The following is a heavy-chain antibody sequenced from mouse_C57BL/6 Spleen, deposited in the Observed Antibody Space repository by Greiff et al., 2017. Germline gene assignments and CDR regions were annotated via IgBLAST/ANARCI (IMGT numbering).Heavy chain of an antibody. CDR1: GFNFKNTY. D-gene: IGHD1-1*01. Sequence: VQLQQSVAELVRPGASVKLSCTASGFNFKNTYMHWVKQRPEQGLEWIGRIDPANGNTKYAPKFQGKATITADTSSNTAYLQLSSLTSEDTAIYYCADGSNTRGFAYWGQGTLVTVSA. V-gene: IGHV14-3*01. CDR3: ADGSNTRGFAY. J-gene: IGHJ3*01. CDR2: IDPANGNT.